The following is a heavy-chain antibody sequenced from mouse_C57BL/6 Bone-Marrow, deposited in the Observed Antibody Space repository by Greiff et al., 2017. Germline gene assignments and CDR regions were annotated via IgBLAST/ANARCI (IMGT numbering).Heavy chain of an antibody. Sequence: EVKLMESGGGLVQPGGSLKLSCAASGFTFSDYGMAWVRQAPRKGPEWVAFISNLAYSIYYADTVTGRFTISRENAKNTLYLEMGSLRSEDTAMYYCARLWLRPYAMDYWGQGTSVTVAS. V-gene: IGHV5-15*01. J-gene: IGHJ4*01. CDR2: ISNLAYSI. CDR1: GFTFSDYG. CDR3: ARLWLRPYAMDY. D-gene: IGHD2-2*01.